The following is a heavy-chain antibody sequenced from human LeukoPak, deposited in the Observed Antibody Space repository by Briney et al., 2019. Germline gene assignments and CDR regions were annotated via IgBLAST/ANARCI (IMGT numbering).Heavy chain of an antibody. CDR1: GGTFSSYA. J-gene: IGHJ4*02. D-gene: IGHD3-22*01. CDR3: ARSQSMIVVPTFGY. CDR2: IIPILGIA. V-gene: IGHV1-69*04. Sequence: SVKVSCKASGGTFSSYAISWVRQAPGQGLEWMGRIIPILGIANYAQKFQGRVTITRDTSASTAYMELSSLRSEDTAVYYCARSQSMIVVPTFGYWGQGTLVTVSS.